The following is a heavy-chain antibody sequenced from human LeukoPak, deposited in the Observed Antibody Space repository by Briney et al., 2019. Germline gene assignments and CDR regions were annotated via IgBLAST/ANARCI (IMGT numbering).Heavy chain of an antibody. Sequence: GGSLRLSCAASGFIFDDYGMSWVRQDPGKGLEWVSGINWNGGSIGYADSVKGRFTISRDNAKNSLYLQMNSLRAEDTAFYYCARGYCSGGSCWYFDYWGQGTLVTVSS. CDR2: INWNGGSI. V-gene: IGHV3-20*04. CDR1: GFIFDDYG. J-gene: IGHJ4*02. D-gene: IGHD2-15*01. CDR3: ARGYCSGGSCWYFDY.